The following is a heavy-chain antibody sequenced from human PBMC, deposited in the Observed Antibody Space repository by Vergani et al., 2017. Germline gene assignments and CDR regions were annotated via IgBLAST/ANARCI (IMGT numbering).Heavy chain of an antibody. CDR1: GGSISSSSYY. V-gene: IGHV4-39*01. CDR3: ARQXAKTDINYYYYMDV. CDR2: IYYSGST. Sequence: QLQLQESGPGLVKPSETLCLTCTVSGGSISSSSYYWGWIRQPPGKGLEWIGSIYYSGSTYYNPSLKSRVTISVDTSKNQFSLKLSSVTAADTAVYYCARQXAKTDINYYYYMDVWGKGTTVTVSS. D-gene: IGHD4/OR15-4a*01. J-gene: IGHJ6*03.